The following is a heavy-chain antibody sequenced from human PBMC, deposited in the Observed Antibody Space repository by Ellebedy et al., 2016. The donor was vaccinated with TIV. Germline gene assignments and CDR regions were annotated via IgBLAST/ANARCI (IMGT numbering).Heavy chain of an antibody. D-gene: IGHD3-10*01. CDR2: ISYDGRIG. CDR1: GFTFSSYA. J-gene: IGHJ4*02. V-gene: IGHV3-30*18. CDR3: AKGGSGSFVHFDY. Sequence: GGSLRLXXAASGFTFSSYAIHWVRQAPGKGLEWVALISYDGRIGEYGDSVKGRFTISRDNSKNTLYLQMNSLRAEDTAVYYCAKGGSGSFVHFDYWGQGTLVTVSS.